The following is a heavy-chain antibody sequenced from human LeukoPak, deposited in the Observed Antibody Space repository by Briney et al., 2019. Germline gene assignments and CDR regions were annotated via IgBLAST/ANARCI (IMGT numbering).Heavy chain of an antibody. D-gene: IGHD3-16*01. V-gene: IGHV4-34*01. CDR1: GGSFSGYY. CDR2: INHSGST. J-gene: IGHJ3*02. CDR3: ARDLGGDAFDI. Sequence: PSETLCLTCAVYGGSFSGYYWSWIRQPPGKGLEWIGEINHSGSTNYNPSLKSRVTISVDTSKNQFSLKLSSVTAADTAVYYCARDLGGDAFDIWGQGTMVTVSS.